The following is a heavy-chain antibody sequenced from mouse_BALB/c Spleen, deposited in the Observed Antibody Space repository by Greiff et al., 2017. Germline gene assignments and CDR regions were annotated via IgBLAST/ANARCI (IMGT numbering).Heavy chain of an antibody. Sequence: EVKLVESGGGLVQPGGSLRLSCATSGFTFSDFYMEWVRQPPGKRLAWIAASRNKANDYTTEYSASVKGRFIVSRDTSQSILYLQMNALRAEDTAIYYCARDAGTYGHYFDCWGQGTTLTVAA. CDR2: SRNKANDYTT. CDR3: ARDAGTYGHYFDC. V-gene: IGHV7-1*02. CDR1: GFTFSDFY. J-gene: IGHJ2*01. D-gene: IGHD1-1*01.